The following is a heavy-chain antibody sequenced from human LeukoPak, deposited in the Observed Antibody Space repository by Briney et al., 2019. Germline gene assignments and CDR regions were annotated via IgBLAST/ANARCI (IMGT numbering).Heavy chain of an antibody. CDR3: ASLDYDFWSGFDY. CDR1: GFTFSSYS. CDR2: ISSGSSYK. V-gene: IGHV3-21*01. J-gene: IGHJ4*02. Sequence: GGSLRLSCAASGFTFSSYSMNWVRQAPGKGLEWVSSISSGSSYKYYADSVKGRFTISRDNAKNSLYLQMNSLRAEDTAVYYCASLDYDFWSGFDYWGQGTLVTVSS. D-gene: IGHD3-3*01.